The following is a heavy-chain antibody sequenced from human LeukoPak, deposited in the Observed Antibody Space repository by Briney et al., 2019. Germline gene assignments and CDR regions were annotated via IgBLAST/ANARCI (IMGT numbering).Heavy chain of an antibody. Sequence: SVKVSCKASGGTFSSYAISWVRQAPGQGLEWMGGIIPIFGTANYAQKFQGRVTITTDESTSTAYMELSSLRSEDTAVYYCARGLTGYSYYFDYWGQGTLVTVSS. CDR1: GGTFSSYA. CDR2: IIPIFGTA. D-gene: IGHD3-9*01. J-gene: IGHJ4*02. V-gene: IGHV1-69*05. CDR3: ARGLTGYSYYFDY.